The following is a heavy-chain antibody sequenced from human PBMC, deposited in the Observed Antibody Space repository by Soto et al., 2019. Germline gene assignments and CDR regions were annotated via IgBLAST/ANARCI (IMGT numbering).Heavy chain of an antibody. V-gene: IGHV3-64*01. CDR1: GFTFSTYA. CDR2: ISGDGRST. D-gene: IGHD2-2*01. CDR3: ARVCSTTSCYGAFDI. J-gene: IGHJ3*02. Sequence: EVQLVESGGGLVQPGGSLRLSCAASGFTFSTYAMHWVRQAPGKGLEYVSLISGDGRSTYYANSVKGRFTISRDNSKNTLYLLMGSLRAEDMAVYYCARVCSTTSCYGAFDIWGQGTMVIVSS.